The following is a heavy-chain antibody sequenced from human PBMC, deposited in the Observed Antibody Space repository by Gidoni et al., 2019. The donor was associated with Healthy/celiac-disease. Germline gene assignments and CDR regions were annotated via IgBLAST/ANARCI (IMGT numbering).Heavy chain of an antibody. D-gene: IGHD2-15*01. J-gene: IGHJ5*02. CDR1: GGSISSGSYY. CDR3: ARGRDPYCSGGSCPNWFDP. V-gene: IGHV4-61*02. CDR2: IYTSGST. Sequence: QVQLQESGPGLVKPSQTLSLTCTVSGGSISSGSYYWSWIRPPAGTGLEWIGRIYTSGSTNYNPSLKSRVTISVDTSKNQFSLKLSSVTAADTAVYYCARGRDPYCSGGSCPNWFDPWGQGTLVTVSS.